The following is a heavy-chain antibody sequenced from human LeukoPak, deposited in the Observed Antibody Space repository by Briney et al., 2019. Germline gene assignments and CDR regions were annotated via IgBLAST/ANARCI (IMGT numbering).Heavy chain of an antibody. J-gene: IGHJ6*03. CDR3: ARGDSSYYYMDV. CDR2: IGAAGDT. Sequence: PGGSLRLSCAASGFTFSSYDMHWVRQATGKGLEWVSAIGAAGDTYYPGSVKGRFTISRENAENSLYLQMNSLSDGDTAVYYCARGDSSYYYMDVWGKGTTVTVSS. CDR1: GFTFSSYD. V-gene: IGHV3-13*01. D-gene: IGHD3-22*01.